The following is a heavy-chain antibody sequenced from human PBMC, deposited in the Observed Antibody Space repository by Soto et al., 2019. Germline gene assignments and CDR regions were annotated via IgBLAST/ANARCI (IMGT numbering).Heavy chain of an antibody. CDR2: ISYDGSNK. CDR3: ARDHSSSWYN. CDR1: GFTFSSYA. Sequence: GGSLRLSCAASGFTFSSYAMHWVHQAPGKGLEWVAVISYDGSNKYYADSVKGRFTISRDNSKNTLYLQMNSLRAEDTAVYYCARDHSSSWYNWGQGTLVTVSS. D-gene: IGHD6-13*01. V-gene: IGHV3-30-3*01. J-gene: IGHJ4*02.